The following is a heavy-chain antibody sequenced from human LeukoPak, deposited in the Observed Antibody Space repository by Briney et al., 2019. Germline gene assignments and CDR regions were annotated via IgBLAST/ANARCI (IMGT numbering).Heavy chain of an antibody. CDR3: ARYPGTTSYPFFY. CDR2: INPNNGDT. J-gene: IGHJ4*02. Sequence: ASVKVSCKASGYTFTGYYMHWVRQAPGQGLEWMGWINPNNGDTNYAQQFQGRVSMTRDTSISTAYMELSGLRSDDTAVYYCARYPGTTSYPFFYWGQGTLVTVSS. V-gene: IGHV1-2*02. D-gene: IGHD1-1*01. CDR1: GYTFTGYY.